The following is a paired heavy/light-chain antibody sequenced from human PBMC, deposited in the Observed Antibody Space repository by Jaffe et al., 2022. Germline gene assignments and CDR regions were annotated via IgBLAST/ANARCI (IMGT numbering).Heavy chain of an antibody. CDR3: NGRLVRGNDVSDI. V-gene: IGHV3-49*04. J-gene: IGHJ3*02. D-gene: IGHD3-9*01. Sequence: EVQLVESGGGLVQPGRSLRLSCTASGLHFGDYAMTWVRQAPGKGLEWVGFIRAAAYGATTDYAASVKGRFSISRDDSKSIAYLQADSLKTEDTAVYYCNGRLVRGNDVSDIWGQGTMVVVSS. CDR1: GLHFGDYA. CDR2: IRAAAYGATT.
Light chain of an antibody. CDR2: LGS. J-gene: IGKJ1*01. CDR1: ESLLHANGYNY. CDR3: MQARQTRA. Sequence: DTVVTQSPLSLSVTPGEPASISCRSSESLLHANGYNYLDWYLQKPGQSPQLLIYLGSNRAPGVPDRFSGSGSGTEFTLKISRVEAEDVGVYYCMQARQTRAFGQGTKVEIK. V-gene: IGKV2-28*01.